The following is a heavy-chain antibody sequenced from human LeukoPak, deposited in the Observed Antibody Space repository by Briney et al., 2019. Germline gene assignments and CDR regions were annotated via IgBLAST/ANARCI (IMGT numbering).Heavy chain of an antibody. V-gene: IGHV6-1*01. CDR1: GDSVSSISAA. Sequence: SQILSLTCVISGDSVSSISAAWNWIRQSPSRGLEWLGRTFYRSKWFNEYAVFVKGRITINPDTSKNQFSLQLNSVTPEDTAVYYCARLTGDMGDWGQGTLVTVSS. CDR3: ARLTGDMGD. J-gene: IGHJ4*02. D-gene: IGHD7-27*01. CDR2: TFYRSKWFN.